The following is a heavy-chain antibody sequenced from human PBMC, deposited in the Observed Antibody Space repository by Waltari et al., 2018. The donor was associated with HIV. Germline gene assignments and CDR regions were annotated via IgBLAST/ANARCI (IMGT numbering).Heavy chain of an antibody. J-gene: IGHJ4*02. D-gene: IGHD3-16*01. CDR1: GYTFIDNY. Sequence: QVQLVQSGAVVKKPGASVKVSCKTSGYTFIDNYIHWMRQAPGQGPEWMGWINPNRGGTNYAQRFQDGVTLTRDTHISTVFMDLSRLASDDTAVYYCARVPQGRLGELSTYYFDYWGQGSLVIVSS. CDR3: ARVPQGRLGELSTYYFDY. V-gene: IGHV1-2*02. CDR2: INPNRGGT.